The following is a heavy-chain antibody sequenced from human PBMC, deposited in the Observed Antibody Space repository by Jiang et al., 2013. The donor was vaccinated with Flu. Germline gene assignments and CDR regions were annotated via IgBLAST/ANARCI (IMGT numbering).Heavy chain of an antibody. D-gene: IGHD1-14*01. J-gene: IGHJ5*02. V-gene: IGHV4-39*01. CDR3: ARLPRGVITSNTNNWFDP. Sequence: GPGLVKPSETLSLTCTVSGGSISSSSYYWGWIRQPPGKGLEWIGNIYFSGSTYYNPSLKSRVTISVDTSKNQFSLKLSSVTAADTAVYYCARLPRGVITSNTNNWFDPWGQGTLVTVSS. CDR2: IYFSGST. CDR1: GGSISSSSYY.